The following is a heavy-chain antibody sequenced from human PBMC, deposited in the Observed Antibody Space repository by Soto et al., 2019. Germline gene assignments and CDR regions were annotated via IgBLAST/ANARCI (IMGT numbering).Heavy chain of an antibody. Sequence: QVQLQESGPGLVKPSQTLSLTCTVSGGSISSGGYYWSWIRQHPGKGLEWIGYIYYSGSTYYNPSPESLVTISVDTSKNQFSLKLSSVTAADTAVYYCASSWVRGVITPFDYWGQGTLVTVSS. D-gene: IGHD3-10*01. CDR1: GGSISSGGYY. CDR3: ASSWVRGVITPFDY. V-gene: IGHV4-31*01. CDR2: IYYSGST. J-gene: IGHJ4*02.